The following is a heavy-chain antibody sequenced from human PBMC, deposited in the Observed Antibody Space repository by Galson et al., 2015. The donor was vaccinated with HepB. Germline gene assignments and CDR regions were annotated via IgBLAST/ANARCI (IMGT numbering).Heavy chain of an antibody. V-gene: IGHV3-30*04. Sequence: SLRLSCAASGFIFSRFAMYWVRQDPGKRLEWVAVISYDGSNENYADSVKGRFTVSRDNSKNTLYLQMNSLRTEDTAVYYCGRKYGCGRGSCYSTGGVDYWGQGTLVTVST. CDR1: GFIFSRFA. CDR2: ISYDGSNE. D-gene: IGHD2-15*01. J-gene: IGHJ4*02. CDR3: GRKYGCGRGSCYSTGGVDY.